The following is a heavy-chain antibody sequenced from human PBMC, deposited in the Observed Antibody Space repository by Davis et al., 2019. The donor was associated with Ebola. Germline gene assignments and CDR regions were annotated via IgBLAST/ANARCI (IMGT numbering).Heavy chain of an antibody. D-gene: IGHD2-2*01. Sequence: SVKVSCKASGGTFSSYAISWVRQAPGQGLEWMGRIIPILAIANYAQKFQGRVTITADKSTSTAYMELSSLRSEDTAVYYCARDRCSSTSCYAIYDYWGQGTLVTVSS. V-gene: IGHV1-69*04. CDR2: IIPILAIA. J-gene: IGHJ4*02. CDR1: GGTFSSYA. CDR3: ARDRCSSTSCYAIYDY.